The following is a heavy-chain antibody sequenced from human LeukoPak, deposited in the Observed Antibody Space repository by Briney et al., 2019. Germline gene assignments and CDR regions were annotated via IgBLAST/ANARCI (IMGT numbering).Heavy chain of an antibody. D-gene: IGHD6-19*01. CDR2: IYYSGST. CDR3: ARGSIAVAGYVRFDP. J-gene: IGHJ5*02. CDR1: GGSISSYY. Sequence: SETLSLTCTVSGGSISSYYWSWIRQPPGKGLEWIGYIYYSGSTNYNPSLKSRVTISVDTSKNQFSLKLSSVTAADTAVYYCARGSIAVAGYVRFDPWGQGTLVTVSS. V-gene: IGHV4-59*01.